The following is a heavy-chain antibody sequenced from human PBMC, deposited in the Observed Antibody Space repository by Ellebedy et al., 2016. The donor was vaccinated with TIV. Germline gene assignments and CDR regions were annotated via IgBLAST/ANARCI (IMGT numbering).Heavy chain of an antibody. CDR1: GFTFSNYA. V-gene: IGHV3-30-3*01. D-gene: IGHD3-10*01. CDR2: ISYDGNNE. CDR3: AKVLEETPKTYYDGYYRGTFYSYIMDV. J-gene: IGHJ6*02. Sequence: GGSLRLSCAASGFTFSNYAMYWVRQAPGKGLEWLAVISYDGNNEYYADSVKGRFTISRDNSKNTLNLQMNSLRAEDTALYYCAKVLEETPKTYYDGYYRGTFYSYIMDVWGQGTTVTVSS.